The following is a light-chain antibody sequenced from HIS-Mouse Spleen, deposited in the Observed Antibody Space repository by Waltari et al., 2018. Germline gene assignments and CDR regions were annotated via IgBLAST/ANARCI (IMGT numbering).Light chain of an antibody. CDR2: AAS. Sequence: DIQLTQSPSFLSASVADRVTITCRASKGISSYLAWYQQKPGKDPKLLIYAASTLQSGVTSRFSGSGSGTEFTLTISSLQPEDFATYYCQQLNSYPPTFGQGTKVEIK. CDR1: KGISSY. CDR3: QQLNSYPPT. V-gene: IGKV1-9*01. J-gene: IGKJ1*01.